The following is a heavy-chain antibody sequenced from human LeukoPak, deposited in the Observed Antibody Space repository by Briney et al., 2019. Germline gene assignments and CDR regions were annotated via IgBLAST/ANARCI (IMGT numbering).Heavy chain of an antibody. CDR2: FYTSGST. D-gene: IGHD6-13*01. J-gene: IGHJ5*02. V-gene: IGHV4-4*07. CDR1: GGSISSYY. CDR3: ARGRAGSYSSSWNWFDP. Sequence: PSETLSLTCTVSGGSISSYYWSWIRQPAGKGLEWIGRFYTSGSTNYNPSLKSRVTMSVDTSKNQFSLKLTSVTAADTAMYYCARGRAGSYSSSWNWFDPWGQGTLVTVSS.